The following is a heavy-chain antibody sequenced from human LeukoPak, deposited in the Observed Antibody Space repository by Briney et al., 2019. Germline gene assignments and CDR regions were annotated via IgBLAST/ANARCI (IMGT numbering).Heavy chain of an antibody. CDR1: GGTFISYA. V-gene: IGHV1-69*05. J-gene: IGHJ4*02. D-gene: IGHD2-15*01. Sequence: SVKVSCKASGGTFISYAISWVRQAPGQGLEWMGGIIPIFGTANYAQKFQGRVTITTDESTSTAYMELSSLRSEDTAVYYCARGYCSGGSCYPPEYYFDYWGQGTLVTVSS. CDR2: IIPIFGTA. CDR3: ARGYCSGGSCYPPEYYFDY.